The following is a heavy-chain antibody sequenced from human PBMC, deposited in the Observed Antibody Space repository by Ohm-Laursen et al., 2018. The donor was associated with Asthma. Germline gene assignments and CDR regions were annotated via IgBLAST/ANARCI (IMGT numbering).Heavy chain of an antibody. CDR2: ISSSRSTI. V-gene: IGHV3-48*02. J-gene: IGHJ6*02. Sequence: GSLRLSCAASGFTFSSYSMNWVRRAPGKGLEWISYISSSRSTIYYADSVKGRFTISRDNAKNSLYLQMNSLRDEDTAVYYCARYRYNRDYYYYAMDVWGQGTTVTVSS. D-gene: IGHD1-14*01. CDR3: ARYRYNRDYYYYAMDV. CDR1: GFTFSSYS.